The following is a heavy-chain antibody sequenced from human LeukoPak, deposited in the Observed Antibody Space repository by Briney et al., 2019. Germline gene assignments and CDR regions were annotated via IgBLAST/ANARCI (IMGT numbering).Heavy chain of an antibody. D-gene: IGHD4-17*01. CDR3: ATVTDYGDSPFDY. CDR1: GFSISSSNW. J-gene: IGHJ4*02. Sequence: SDTLSLTCAVSGFSISSSNWWGWIRQPPGKGLEWIGYIYYSGSTYYNPSLKSRVTMSVDTSKNQFSLKLNSVTAVDTAVYYCATVTDYGDSPFDYWGQGTLVTVSS. CDR2: IYYSGST. V-gene: IGHV4-28*03.